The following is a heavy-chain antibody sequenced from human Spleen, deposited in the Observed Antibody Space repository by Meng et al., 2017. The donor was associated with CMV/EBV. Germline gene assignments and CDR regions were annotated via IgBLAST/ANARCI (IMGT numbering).Heavy chain of an antibody. CDR2: FLPTDNST. CDR1: GYTFTNYY. J-gene: IGHJ4*02. V-gene: IGHV1-46*01. D-gene: IGHD3-3*01. CDR3: ARDYSGFWRGGYDY. Sequence: ASVKVSCKASGYTFTNYYMHWVRQAPGQGLEWVGIFLPTDNSTSPAQKFQGRVTMTRDTSTRTVYLEPSSLRSEDTAVYYCARDYSGFWRGGYDYWGQGTLVTVSS.